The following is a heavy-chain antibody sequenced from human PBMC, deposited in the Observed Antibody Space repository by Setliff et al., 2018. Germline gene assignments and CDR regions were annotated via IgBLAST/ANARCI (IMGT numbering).Heavy chain of an antibody. V-gene: IGHV4-39*01. D-gene: IGHD1-26*01. CDR1: GGSISSSSYY. CDR3: ARHPSSGSYYGGSIFYFDD. J-gene: IGHJ4*02. Sequence: SETLSLTCTVSGGSISSSSYYWGWIRQSPGKGLEWIGTSESTYNNPSFKSRLTISVDTSKNQFSLKLSSVTAADTAVYYCARHPSSGSYYGGSIFYFDDWGPGILVTVSS. CDR2: SEST.